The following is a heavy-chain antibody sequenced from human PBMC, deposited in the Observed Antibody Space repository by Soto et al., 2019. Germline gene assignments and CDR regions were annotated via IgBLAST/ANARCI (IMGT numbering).Heavy chain of an antibody. CDR3: AKGVPGIAVAGTGYFQH. CDR1: GFTVSSNY. CDR2: IYSAGNT. V-gene: IGHV3-66*01. J-gene: IGHJ1*01. D-gene: IGHD6-19*01. Sequence: GGSLRLSCAASGFTVSSNYMSWVRQAPGKGLEWISIIYSAGNTYYADSVKGRFTISRDNSKNTLYLQMNSLRAEDTAVYYCAKGVPGIAVAGTGYFQHWGQGPLVTVPS.